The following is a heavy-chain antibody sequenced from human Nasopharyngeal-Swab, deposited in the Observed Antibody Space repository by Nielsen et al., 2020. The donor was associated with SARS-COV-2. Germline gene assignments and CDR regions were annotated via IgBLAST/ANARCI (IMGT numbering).Heavy chain of an antibody. D-gene: IGHD2-15*01. Sequence: RQAPGKGLEWIGSIYYSGSTYYNPSLKSRVTISVDTSKNQFSLKLSSVTAADTAVYYCARQLRIVVVVAANPAGVDYWGQGTLVTVSS. J-gene: IGHJ4*02. CDR2: IYYSGST. V-gene: IGHV4-39*01. CDR3: ARQLRIVVVVAANPAGVDY.